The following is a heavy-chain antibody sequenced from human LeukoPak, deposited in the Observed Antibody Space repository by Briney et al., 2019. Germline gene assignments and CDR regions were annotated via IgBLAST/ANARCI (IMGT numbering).Heavy chain of an antibody. D-gene: IGHD6-13*01. J-gene: IGHJ6*03. V-gene: IGHV3-7*01. CDR2: IKQDGSEK. CDR3: ARVRQQLVRLLGRDTTYYYYYMDV. Sequence: GGSLRLSCAASGFTFSSYWMSWVRQAPGKGLEWVANIKQDGSEKYYVDSVKGRFTISRDNAKNSLYLQMNSLRAEDTAVYYCARVRQQLVRLLGRDTTYYYYYMDVWGKGTTVTVSS. CDR1: GFTFSSYW.